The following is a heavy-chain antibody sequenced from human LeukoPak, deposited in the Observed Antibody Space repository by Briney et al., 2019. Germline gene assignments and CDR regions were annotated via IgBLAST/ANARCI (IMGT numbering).Heavy chain of an antibody. V-gene: IGHV3-74*01. CDR1: GFTFSNYW. D-gene: IGHD2-2*03. CDR3: ARDGSGSVDFDY. Sequence: GGSLRLSCVASGFTFSNYWMHWVRQAPGKGLVWVSRITRDGSGTVNADSVKGRFTISRDNTKNILYLQMNSLRADDTALYYCARDGSGSVDFDYWGQGTLVTVSS. J-gene: IGHJ4*02. CDR2: ITRDGSGT.